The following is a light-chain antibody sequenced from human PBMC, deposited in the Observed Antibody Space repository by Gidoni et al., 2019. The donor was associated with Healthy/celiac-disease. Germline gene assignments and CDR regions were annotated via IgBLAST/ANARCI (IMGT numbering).Light chain of an antibody. V-gene: IGLV3-1*01. J-gene: IGLJ2*01. CDR3: QAWDSSTVV. CDR2: QDS. CDR1: KLGDRY. Sequence: SYELTQPPSVSVSPGQTASITCPGDKLGDRYACWYQQKPGQSPVLVIYQDSKRPSGIPERFSGSNSGNSATLTISGTHAMDEADYYCQAWDSSTVVFCGGTKLTVL.